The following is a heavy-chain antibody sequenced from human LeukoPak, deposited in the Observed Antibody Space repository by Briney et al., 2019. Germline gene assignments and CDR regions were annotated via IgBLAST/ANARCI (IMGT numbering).Heavy chain of an antibody. V-gene: IGHV3-7*01. J-gene: IGHJ4*02. CDR1: GFTFSTYW. CDR3: ADGGI. CDR2: IKQDGSEK. Sequence: GGSLRLPCVASGFTFSTYWMNWVRQAPGKGLEWVANIKQDGSEKYYMDSVKGRFTISRDNAKNSLYLQMNSLRVEDTAVYYCADGGIWGQGTLVTVSS.